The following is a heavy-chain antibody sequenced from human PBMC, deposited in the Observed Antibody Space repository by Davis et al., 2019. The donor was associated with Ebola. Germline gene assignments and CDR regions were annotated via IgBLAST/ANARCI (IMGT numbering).Heavy chain of an antibody. CDR1: GGSFSGYY. Sequence: PSETLSLTCAVYGGSFSGYYWRWIRQPPGKGLEWIGEINHSGSTNYNPSLKSRVTISVDTSKNQFSLKLSSVTAADTAVYYCARLSSDTAEAYYGMDVWGQGTTVTVSS. CDR3: ARLSSDTAEAYYGMDV. V-gene: IGHV4-34*01. CDR2: INHSGST. J-gene: IGHJ6*02. D-gene: IGHD5-18*01.